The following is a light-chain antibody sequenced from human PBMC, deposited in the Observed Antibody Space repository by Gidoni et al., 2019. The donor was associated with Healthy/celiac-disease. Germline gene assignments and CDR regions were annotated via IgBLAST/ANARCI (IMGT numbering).Light chain of an antibody. CDR2: AAS. Sequence: IQMTQSPSSLSASVGDRVTITCRASQSIISYLDWYQQKPGKAPKLLIYAASSLQSGVPSRFSGSGSGTDFTLTISSLQPEDFATYYCQQSYSTPRTFGQGTKLEIK. V-gene: IGKV1-39*01. CDR1: QSIISY. CDR3: QQSYSTPRT. J-gene: IGKJ2*02.